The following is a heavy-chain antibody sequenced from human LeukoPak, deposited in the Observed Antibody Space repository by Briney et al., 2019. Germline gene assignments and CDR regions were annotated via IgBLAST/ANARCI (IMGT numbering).Heavy chain of an antibody. V-gene: IGHV4-39*01. CDR2: IYHSGNI. CDR1: GGSISSTTYY. CDR3: ARHDSSGPYNAFDI. D-gene: IGHD3-22*01. J-gene: IGHJ3*02. Sequence: SETLSLTCTVSGGSISSTTYYWGWIRQPRGKGLEWIGSIYHSGNIYYNPSIKNRVTISVDTSKNQFSVKLSSVTAADTAVYYCARHDSSGPYNAFDIWGQGTMVTVSS.